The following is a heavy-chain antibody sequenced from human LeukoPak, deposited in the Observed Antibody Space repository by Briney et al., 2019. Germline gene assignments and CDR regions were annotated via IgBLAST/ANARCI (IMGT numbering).Heavy chain of an antibody. CDR1: GFTFSSYA. CDR3: AREGIRYRHRIDY. CDR2: ISYDGSNK. J-gene: IGHJ4*02. V-gene: IGHV3-30*04. D-gene: IGHD4-17*01. Sequence: PGRSLRLSCAASGFTFSSYAMHWVRQAPGKGLEWVAVISYDGSNKYYADSVKGRFTISRDNSKNTLYLQMNSLRAEDTAVYYCAREGIRYRHRIDYWGQGTLVTVSS.